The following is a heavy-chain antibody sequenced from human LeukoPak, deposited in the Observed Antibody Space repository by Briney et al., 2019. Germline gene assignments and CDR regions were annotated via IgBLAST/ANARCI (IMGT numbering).Heavy chain of an antibody. CDR1: GGSISSYY. J-gene: IGHJ3*02. CDR3: ARVRRDGYNQYPIDAFDI. CDR2: IYYSGST. Sequence: SETLSLTCTVSGGSISSYYWSWFRQPPGKGLEWIGYIYYSGSTNYNPSLKSRVTISVDTSKNQFSLKLSSVTAADTAVYYCARVRRDGYNQYPIDAFDIWGQGTMVTVSS. V-gene: IGHV4-59*01. D-gene: IGHD5-24*01.